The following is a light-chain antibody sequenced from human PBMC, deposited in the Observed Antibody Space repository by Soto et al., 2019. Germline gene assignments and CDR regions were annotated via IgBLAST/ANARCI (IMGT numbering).Light chain of an antibody. CDR1: SSNIGSNT. Sequence: QSVLTQPPSASGTPGQRVTISCSGSSSNIGSNTVTWYQQFPGTTPKLLIYGDNQRPSGVPDRFSGSKSGTSASLAISGLQSEDEADYYCAAWDDSLNGVLFGGGTKLTVL. J-gene: IGLJ3*02. CDR2: GDN. CDR3: AAWDDSLNGVL. V-gene: IGLV1-44*01.